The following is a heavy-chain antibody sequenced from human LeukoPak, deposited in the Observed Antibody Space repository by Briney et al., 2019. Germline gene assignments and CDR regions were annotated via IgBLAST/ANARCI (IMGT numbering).Heavy chain of an antibody. CDR3: AKVPDHPYP. CDR2: IKFDGSQE. CDR1: GFTFSSFD. Sequence: GGSLRLSCAPSGFTFSSFDMHWVRQPPDKGLEWVAFIKFDGSQEYYADSVKGRFTISRDNSKNTLYLQMNSLRAEDTAVYYCAKVPDHPYPWGQGTLVTVSS. J-gene: IGHJ4*02. V-gene: IGHV3-30*02.